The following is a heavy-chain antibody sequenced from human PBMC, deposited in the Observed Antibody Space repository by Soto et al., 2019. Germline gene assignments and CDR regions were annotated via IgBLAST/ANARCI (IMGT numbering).Heavy chain of an antibody. CDR1: GGSFSGYY. CDR3: ARATYYDYIWGSYRRRWFDY. CDR2: INHSGST. J-gene: IGHJ4*02. Sequence: SETLSLTCAVYGGSFSGYYWSWIRQPPGKGLEWIGEINHSGSTNYNPSLKSRVTVSVDTSKNQFSLKLSSVTAADTAVYYCARATYYDYIWGSYRRRWFDYWGQGTLVTVSS. D-gene: IGHD3-16*02. V-gene: IGHV4-34*01.